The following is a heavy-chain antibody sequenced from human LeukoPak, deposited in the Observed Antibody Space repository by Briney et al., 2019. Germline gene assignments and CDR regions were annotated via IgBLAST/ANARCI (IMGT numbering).Heavy chain of an antibody. V-gene: IGHV3-11*04. CDR2: ISSSGNTI. J-gene: IGHJ5*02. CDR3: GGAGVANWFDP. CDR1: GFTFSDYY. Sequence: PGGSLRLSCAASGFTFSDYYMSWIRQAPGKGLEWVSYISSSGNTIYYADSVKGRFTISRDNAKNSLYLQMNSLRAEDTAVYYCGGAGVANWFDPWGQGTLVTVSS. D-gene: IGHD3-10*01.